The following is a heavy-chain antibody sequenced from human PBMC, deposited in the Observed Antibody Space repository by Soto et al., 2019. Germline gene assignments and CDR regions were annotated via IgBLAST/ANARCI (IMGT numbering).Heavy chain of an antibody. Sequence: GASVKVYCKASGYTFTSYDINWVRQAIGQGLEWMGWMNPNSGNTGYAQKFQGRVTMTRNTSISTAYMELSSLRSEDTAVYYCAITESGYDSLTSDYWGQGTLVTVSS. CDR3: AITESGYDSLTSDY. D-gene: IGHD5-12*01. J-gene: IGHJ4*02. CDR2: MNPNSGNT. CDR1: GYTFTSYD. V-gene: IGHV1-8*01.